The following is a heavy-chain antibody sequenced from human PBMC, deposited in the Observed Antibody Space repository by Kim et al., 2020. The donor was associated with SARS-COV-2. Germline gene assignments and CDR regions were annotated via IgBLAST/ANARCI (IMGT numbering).Heavy chain of an antibody. CDR3: AGTRAFGVDY. CDR2: IYYTGST. D-gene: IGHD3-10*01. J-gene: IGHJ4*02. CDR1: GGSISSGGYY. Sequence: SETLSLTCTVSGGSISSGGYYWSWIRQHPGKGLEWIGYIYYTGSTYYNPSLKSRVTISVDTSKNQFSLKLSSVTAADTAVYYCAGTRAFGVDYWGQGTLVTVSS. V-gene: IGHV4-31*03.